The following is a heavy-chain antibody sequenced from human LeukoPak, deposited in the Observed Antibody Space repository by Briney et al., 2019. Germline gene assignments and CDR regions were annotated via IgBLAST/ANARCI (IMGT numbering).Heavy chain of an antibody. Sequence: PGGSLRLSCAASGFTFSSYEMNWVRQAPGKGLEWVSYISSSGSTIYYADSVKGRFTISRDNAKNSLYLQMNSLRAEDTAFYYCVRGGSRGYNYNAFDVWGQGTMVTVSS. CDR1: GFTFSSYE. D-gene: IGHD3-22*01. CDR3: VRGGSRGYNYNAFDV. CDR2: ISSSGSTI. V-gene: IGHV3-48*03. J-gene: IGHJ3*01.